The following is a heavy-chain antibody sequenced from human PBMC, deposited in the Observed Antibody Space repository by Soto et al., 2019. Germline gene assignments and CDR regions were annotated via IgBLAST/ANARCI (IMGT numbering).Heavy chain of an antibody. D-gene: IGHD1-26*01. CDR2: INTDGSST. J-gene: IGHJ4*02. CDR1: GFTFSSFW. Sequence: EVQLVESGGGLVQPGGSLRLSCAASGFTFSSFWMHWVRQVPGKGLVWVSRINTDGSSTSYADSVKGRFTVSSDNAKNTVYLQMNSLRAEDTAVYYCTSVGRGWELVSWGQGTLVPVSS. CDR3: TSVGRGWELVS. V-gene: IGHV3-74*01.